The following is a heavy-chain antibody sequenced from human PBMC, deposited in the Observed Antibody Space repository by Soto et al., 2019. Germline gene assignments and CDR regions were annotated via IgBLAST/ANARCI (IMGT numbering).Heavy chain of an antibody. CDR3: ASRPWLAGRTAEYCQH. Sequence: QVQLVQSGAEVKKPGSSVNVSCQDSGGTFSSYAISWVRQATGQGLESLGGIIPIFGTANYAQKIQARVTLTAGESPRSAYRELSRRRSEDTAVDSCASRPWLAGRTAEYCQHWGKGTMVTFSS. CDR1: GGTFSSYA. J-gene: IGHJ1*01. CDR2: IIPIFGTA. D-gene: IGHD1-1*01. V-gene: IGHV1-69*12.